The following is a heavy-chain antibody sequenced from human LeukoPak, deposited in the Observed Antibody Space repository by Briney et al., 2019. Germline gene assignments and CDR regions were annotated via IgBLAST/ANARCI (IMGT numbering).Heavy chain of an antibody. Sequence: SETLSLTCAVYGGSFSGYYWSWIRQPPGKGLEWIGEINHSGSTNYNPSLKSRVTISVDTSKNQFSLKLSSVTAADTAVYYCARDSLPLDAFDIWGQGTMVTVSS. D-gene: IGHD2-21*01. J-gene: IGHJ3*02. CDR2: INHSGST. CDR1: GGSFSGYY. V-gene: IGHV4-34*01. CDR3: ARDSLPLDAFDI.